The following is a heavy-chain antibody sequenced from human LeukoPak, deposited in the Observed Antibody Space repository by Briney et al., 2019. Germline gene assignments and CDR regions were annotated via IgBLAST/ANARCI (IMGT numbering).Heavy chain of an antibody. CDR1: GGSISSYY. CDR3: ARGLAIFGWSPYYYYYMDV. D-gene: IGHD3-3*01. V-gene: IGHV4-59*01. J-gene: IGHJ6*03. Sequence: SETLSLTCTVSGGSISSYYWSWLRQPPGKGLEWIGYIYYSGSTNYNPSLKSRVTISVDTSKNQFSLKLSSVTAADTAVYYCARGLAIFGWSPYYYYYMDVWGKGTTVTVSS. CDR2: IYYSGST.